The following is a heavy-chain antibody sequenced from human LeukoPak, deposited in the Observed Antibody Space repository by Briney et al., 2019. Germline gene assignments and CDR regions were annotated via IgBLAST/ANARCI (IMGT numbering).Heavy chain of an antibody. J-gene: IGHJ4*02. CDR3: AKDTAAYYYGSGTSV. CDR2: TSGSGGST. CDR1: GFTFSSYA. Sequence: GGSLRLSCAASGFTFSSYAMSWVRQAPGKGLEWVSATSGSGGSTYYADSVKGRFTISRDNSKNTLYLQMNSLRAEDTAVYYCAKDTAAYYYGSGTSVWGQGTLVTVSS. V-gene: IGHV3-23*01. D-gene: IGHD3-10*01.